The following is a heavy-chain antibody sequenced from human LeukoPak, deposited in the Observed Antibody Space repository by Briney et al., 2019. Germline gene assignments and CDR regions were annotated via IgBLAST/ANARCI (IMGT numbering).Heavy chain of an antibody. D-gene: IGHD3-9*01. CDR1: GFTFSSYS. Sequence: GGSLRLSCAASGFTFSSYSMNWVRQAPGKGLEWLSYISSSSSTIYYADSVKGRFTISRDNAKNSLYLQMNSLRAEDTAVYYCARLPRYFDWLLSNWFDPWGQGTLVTVSS. CDR2: ISSSSSTI. CDR3: ARLPRYFDWLLSNWFDP. J-gene: IGHJ5*02. V-gene: IGHV3-48*01.